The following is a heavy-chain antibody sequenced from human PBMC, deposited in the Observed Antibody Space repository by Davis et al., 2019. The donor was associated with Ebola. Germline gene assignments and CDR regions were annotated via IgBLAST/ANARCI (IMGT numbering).Heavy chain of an antibody. V-gene: IGHV3-30*04. D-gene: IGHD1-26*01. CDR3: AKDGGTYYVDS. CDR2: ISYDGSNK. Sequence: GGSLRLSCAASGFTFSSYAMHWVRQAPGKGLEWVAVISYDGSNKYYADSVKGRFTISRDNSKNTLYLQMNSLRAEDTAVYYCAKDGGTYYVDSWGQGTLVTVSS. CDR1: GFTFSSYA. J-gene: IGHJ4*02.